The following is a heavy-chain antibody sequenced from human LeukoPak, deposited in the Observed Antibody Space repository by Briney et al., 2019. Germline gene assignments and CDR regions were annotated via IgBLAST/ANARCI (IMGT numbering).Heavy chain of an antibody. CDR2: ISGSGDST. J-gene: IGHJ4*02. V-gene: IGHV3-23*01. Sequence: GGSLRLSCAASGFTFSSNSMTWVRQTPGKGLEWVSGISGSGDSTFYADSVKGRFTISRDNSRNTLYLQMSSLRPEDTAVYYCTKWSGFGNDWGQGTLVTVSS. D-gene: IGHD3-10*01. CDR1: GFTFSSNS. CDR3: TKWSGFGND.